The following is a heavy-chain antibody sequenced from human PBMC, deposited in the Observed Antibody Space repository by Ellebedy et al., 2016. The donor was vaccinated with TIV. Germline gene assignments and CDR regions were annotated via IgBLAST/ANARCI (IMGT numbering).Heavy chain of an antibody. CDR3: TRGRGGLSYGPPMDI. D-gene: IGHD5-18*01. CDR1: GGTFTTYY. CDR2: INHSGSP. V-gene: IGHV4-34*01. J-gene: IGHJ4*02. Sequence: SETLSLXCAVYGGTFTTYYWTWIRQSPGKGLEWIGEINHSGSPNSNPSLESRVTISVDTSKNHFFLNLTSVTAADTAVYYCTRGRGGLSYGPPMDIWGQGTLVTVSS.